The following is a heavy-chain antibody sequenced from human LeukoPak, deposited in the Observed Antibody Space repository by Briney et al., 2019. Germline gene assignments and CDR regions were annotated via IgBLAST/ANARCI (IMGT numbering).Heavy chain of an antibody. V-gene: IGHV4-30-4*01. CDR2: IYYSGST. Sequence: PSQTLSLTCTVSGGSNSSGDYYWTWIRQPPGKGLEWIGYIYYSGSTYYNPSLKSRVTISVDTSKNQFSLKLSSVTAADTAVYYCARVVRGGYSYGIHDYWGQGTLVTVSS. J-gene: IGHJ4*02. D-gene: IGHD5-18*01. CDR3: ARVVRGGYSYGIHDY. CDR1: GGSNSSGDYY.